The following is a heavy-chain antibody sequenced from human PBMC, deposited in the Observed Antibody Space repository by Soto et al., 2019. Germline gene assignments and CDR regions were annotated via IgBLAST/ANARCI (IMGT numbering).Heavy chain of an antibody. V-gene: IGHV1-24*01. CDR3: AVRSPYYYGSLIDY. Sequence: ASVKVSCKVSGYTLTELSMHWVRQAPGKGLEWMGGFDPEDGETIYAQKFQGRVTMTEDTSTDTAYMELSSLRSEDTAVYYCAVRSPYYYGSLIDYWGQGTLVTVSS. D-gene: IGHD3-10*01. CDR2: FDPEDGET. CDR1: GYTLTELS. J-gene: IGHJ4*02.